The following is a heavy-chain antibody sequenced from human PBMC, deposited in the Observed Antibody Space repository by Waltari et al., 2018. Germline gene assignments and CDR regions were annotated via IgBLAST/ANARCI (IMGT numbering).Heavy chain of an antibody. D-gene: IGHD3-10*01. CDR1: GFTFKSYV. CDR2: SKDSGTIT. J-gene: IGHJ5*02. V-gene: IGHV3-23*01. CDR3: AKNSPYGTTWFGGVDP. Sequence: EVQLLESGGGLIQPGGSLRLSCAASGFTFKSYVMSWVRQAPGKGLEWVSSSKDSGTITYYEDSVKGRFTISRDNSNNTLYLQMNSLRAEDTAVDYCAKNSPYGTTWFGGVDPWGQGTLVTVSS.